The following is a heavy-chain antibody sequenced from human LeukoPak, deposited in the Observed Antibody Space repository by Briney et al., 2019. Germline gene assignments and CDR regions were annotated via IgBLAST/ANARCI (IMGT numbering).Heavy chain of an antibody. Sequence: WETLSLTCTVSGGSISSNTYYWGWIRRPPGKGLEWIGNIHYSGSTYYNPSLKGRVTISVDTSKNQFSLNLSSLTAADTAVYYCATSDTVSTYNWFDPWGQGTLVTVSS. D-gene: IGHD5/OR15-5a*01. V-gene: IGHV4-39*01. CDR3: ATSDTVSTYNWFDP. CDR2: IHYSGST. CDR1: GGSISSNTYY. J-gene: IGHJ5*02.